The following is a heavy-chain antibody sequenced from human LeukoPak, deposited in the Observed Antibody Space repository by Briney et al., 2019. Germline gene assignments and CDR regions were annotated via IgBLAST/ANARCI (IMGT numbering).Heavy chain of an antibody. V-gene: IGHV3-33*01. Sequence: QTGGSLRLSCVACGFPFRSYGMHWVRQAPGKGLEWVAVIWSVGGAEYYADSVKGRFTISRDNSKNMLYLQMNSLRAEDTAVYYCVRDIKSRYLDFWGQGTLVIVSS. D-gene: IGHD1-14*01. CDR1: GFPFRSYG. CDR3: VRDIKSRYLDF. CDR2: IWSVGGAE. J-gene: IGHJ4*02.